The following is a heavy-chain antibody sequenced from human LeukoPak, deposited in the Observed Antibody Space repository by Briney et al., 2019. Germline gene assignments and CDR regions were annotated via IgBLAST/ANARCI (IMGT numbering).Heavy chain of an antibody. Sequence: SETLSLTCTVSGVSISTNTYHWGWLRQPPGMGLEWIGTIHYSGTTWHNPSLKSRVTMSVDTSKNQFSLQLNSLTAADTAVYYCARDGGGITDSPEGFDPWGQGTLVTVSS. V-gene: IGHV4-39*07. D-gene: IGHD3-16*01. CDR3: ARDGGGITDSPEGFDP. CDR2: IHYSGTT. CDR1: GVSISTNTYH. J-gene: IGHJ5*02.